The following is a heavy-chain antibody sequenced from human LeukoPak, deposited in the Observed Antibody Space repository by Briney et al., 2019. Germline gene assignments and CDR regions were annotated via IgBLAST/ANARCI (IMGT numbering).Heavy chain of an antibody. D-gene: IGHD1-26*01. J-gene: IGHJ4*02. Sequence: ASVKVSCKASGYSFSSYGISWVRQAPGQGLEWVGWISAYNGNTKYALKLQGRVTMTTDTSTSTAYMELRSLRSDDTAVYYCARDESSGSYYFDYWGQGTLVTVSS. CDR2: ISAYNGNT. V-gene: IGHV1-18*01. CDR3: ARDESSGSYYFDY. CDR1: GYSFSSYG.